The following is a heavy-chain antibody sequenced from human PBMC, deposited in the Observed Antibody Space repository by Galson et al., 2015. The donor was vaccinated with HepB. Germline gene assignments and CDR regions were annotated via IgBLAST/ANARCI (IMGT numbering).Heavy chain of an antibody. CDR1: GGSISSGSYY. J-gene: IGHJ5*02. CDR3: ARAHIAAAARGWFDP. V-gene: IGHV4-61*02. D-gene: IGHD6-13*01. Sequence: QVQLQESGPGLVKPSQTLSLTCTVSGGSISSGSYYWSWIRQPAGKGLEWIGRIYTSGSTNYNPSLKSRVTMSVDTSKNQFSLKVSAVTAADTGVYYCARAHIAAAARGWFDPWGQGTLVTVSS. CDR2: IYTSGST.